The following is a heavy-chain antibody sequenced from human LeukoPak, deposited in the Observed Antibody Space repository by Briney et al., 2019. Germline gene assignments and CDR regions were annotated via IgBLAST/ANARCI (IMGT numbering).Heavy chain of an antibody. Sequence: ASVKVSCKASGYTFTSYDINWVRQATGQGLEWMGWMNPNSGNTGYAQKFQGRVTMTRNTSITTAYMELSSLRSEDTAVYYCARGRWDDIVVVPAALGGDYYYYGMDVWGQGTTVTVSS. CDR3: ARGRWDDIVVVPAALGGDYYYYGMDV. CDR2: MNPNSGNT. D-gene: IGHD2-2*01. V-gene: IGHV1-8*01. CDR1: GYTFTSYD. J-gene: IGHJ6*02.